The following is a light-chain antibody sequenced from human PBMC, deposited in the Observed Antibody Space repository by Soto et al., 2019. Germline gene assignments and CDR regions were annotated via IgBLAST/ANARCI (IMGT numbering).Light chain of an antibody. CDR3: HQYGSSPYT. J-gene: IGKJ2*01. Sequence: EIVLTQSPGTLSLSPGERATLSCRASQSVSSNYLTWHQQKPGQTPRLLIYGASSRATGIPDRFSGSGSGTDFTLTISRLEPEDFAVYYCHQYGSSPYTFGQGTKLEIK. CDR2: GAS. CDR1: QSVSSNY. V-gene: IGKV3-20*01.